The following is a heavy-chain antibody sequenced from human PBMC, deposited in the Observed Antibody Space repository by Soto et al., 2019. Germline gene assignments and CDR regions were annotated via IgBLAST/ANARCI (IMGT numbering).Heavy chain of an antibody. D-gene: IGHD3-22*01. CDR1: GGTFSSYA. CDR3: ARDHYDSSGYYSLIYFDY. V-gene: IGHV1-69*13. J-gene: IGHJ4*02. CDR2: IIPIFGTA. Sequence: ASVKVSFKASGGTFSSYAISWVRQAPGQGLEWMGGIIPIFGTANYAQKFQGRVTITADESTSTAYMELSSLRSEDMAVYYCARDHYDSSGYYSLIYFDYWGQGTLVTVS.